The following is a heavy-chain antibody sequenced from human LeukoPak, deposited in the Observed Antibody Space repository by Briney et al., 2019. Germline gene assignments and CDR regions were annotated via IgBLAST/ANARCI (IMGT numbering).Heavy chain of an antibody. J-gene: IGHJ3*02. D-gene: IGHD3-22*01. V-gene: IGHV1-69*13. CDR3: ARDTKNNYYDSSGYYSTHDAFDI. Sequence: SVKVSCKASGGTFSSYAISWVRQAPGQGLEWMGGIIPIFGTANYAQKFQGRVTITADESTSTAYMELSSLRSEDTAVYYCARDTKNNYYDSSGYYSTHDAFDIWGQGTMVTVSS. CDR1: GGTFSSYA. CDR2: IIPIFGTA.